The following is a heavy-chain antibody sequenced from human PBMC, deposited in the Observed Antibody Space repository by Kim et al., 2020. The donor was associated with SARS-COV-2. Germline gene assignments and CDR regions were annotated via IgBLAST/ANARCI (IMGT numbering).Heavy chain of an antibody. Sequence: SETLSLTCAVSGGSISSSNWWSWVRQPPGKVLEWIGEIYHSGSTNYNPSLKSRVTISVDKSKNQFSLKLSSVTAADTAVYYCARDTRLAVTGFMPGAFDIWGQGTMVTVSS. J-gene: IGHJ3*02. CDR3: ARDTRLAVTGFMPGAFDI. V-gene: IGHV4-4*02. CDR1: GGSISSSNW. CDR2: IYHSGST. D-gene: IGHD3-9*01.